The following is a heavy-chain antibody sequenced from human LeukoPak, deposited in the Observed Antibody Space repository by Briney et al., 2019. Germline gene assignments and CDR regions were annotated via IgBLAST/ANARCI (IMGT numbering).Heavy chain of an antibody. Sequence: ASVKVSCKASGYSFTDYYMHWVRQAPGEGLEWMGWINPHSGDTNYAQKFQGRVTMTRDTSISTAYMDLSRLRFDDTAMYYCARGYNGGDYWGQGTLVTVSS. J-gene: IGHJ4*02. V-gene: IGHV1-2*02. CDR3: ARGYNGGDY. CDR1: GYSFTDYY. D-gene: IGHD5-24*01. CDR2: INPHSGDT.